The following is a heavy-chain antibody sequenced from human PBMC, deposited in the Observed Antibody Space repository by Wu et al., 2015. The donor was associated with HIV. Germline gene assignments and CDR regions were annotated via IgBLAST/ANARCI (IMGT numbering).Heavy chain of an antibody. CDR2: MNPKSGNT. J-gene: IGHJ4*02. CDR3: ARGLRFQHWLARANINFDY. CDR1: GYTFGSYD. Sequence: QVQLVQSGAEVKKAGASVRLSCETSGYTFGSYDVNWVRQATGQGLEWMGWMNPKSGNTGYSQKFRGRVTMTRNNSISTAYMEMISLTSEDTAVYYCARGLRFQHWLARANINFDYWGRGNAAQCLL. D-gene: IGHD6-19*01. V-gene: IGHV1-8*01.